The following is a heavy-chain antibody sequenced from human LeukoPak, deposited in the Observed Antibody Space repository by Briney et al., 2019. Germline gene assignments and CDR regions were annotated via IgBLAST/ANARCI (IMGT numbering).Heavy chain of an antibody. CDR2: IYYSGST. CDR3: ARDPDYGGTFDY. Sequence: SETLSLTCTVSGGSISSSSYYWGWIRQPPGKGLEWIGSIYYSGSTYYNPSLKSRVTISVDTSKNQFSPKLSSVTAADTAVYYCARDPDYGGTFDYWGQGTLVTVSS. J-gene: IGHJ4*02. V-gene: IGHV4-39*07. CDR1: GGSISSSSYY. D-gene: IGHD4-23*01.